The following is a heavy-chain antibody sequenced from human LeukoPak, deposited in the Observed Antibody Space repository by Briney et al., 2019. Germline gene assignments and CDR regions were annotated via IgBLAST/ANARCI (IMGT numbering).Heavy chain of an antibody. V-gene: IGHV3-49*04. CDR1: GFTFGDYA. CDR2: IRSKTYGGTT. J-gene: IGHJ4*02. Sequence: PGGSLRLSCTTSGFTFGDYAMSWVRQAPGKGLEWVGFIRSKTYGGTTEYAASVKGRFTISRDDSKSIAYLQMNSLKTEDTAVYYCVGGSFFDYWGQGTLVTVSS. D-gene: IGHD1-26*01. CDR3: VGGSFFDY.